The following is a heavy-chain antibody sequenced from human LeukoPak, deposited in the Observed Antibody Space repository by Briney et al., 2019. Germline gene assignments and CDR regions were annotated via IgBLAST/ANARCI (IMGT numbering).Heavy chain of an antibody. Sequence: ASVKVSCKASGGTFSSYAISWVRQAPGQGLEWMGGIIPIFGTANYAQKFQGRVTITTDESTSTAYMELSSLRSEDTAVHYCARSRTIPAYSSSWYEDYWGQGTLVTVSS. CDR2: IIPIFGTA. D-gene: IGHD6-13*01. CDR1: GGTFSSYA. J-gene: IGHJ4*02. V-gene: IGHV1-69*05. CDR3: ARSRTIPAYSSSWYEDY.